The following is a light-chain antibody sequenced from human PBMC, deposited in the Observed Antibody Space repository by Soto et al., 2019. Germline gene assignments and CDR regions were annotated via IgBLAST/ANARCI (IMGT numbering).Light chain of an antibody. V-gene: IGLV2-14*01. CDR1: SSDVGYYNY. J-gene: IGLJ1*01. Sequence: QSALHQPASVSGSPRQSITISCTGTSSDVGYYNYVSWYQHHPGKAPKLMIYEVSNRPSGVSIRFSGSMFGNTASLTISGLLSEDEVEYDCSSYTRCSTYGFGTGTKLTVL. CDR2: EVS. CDR3: SSYTRCSTYG.